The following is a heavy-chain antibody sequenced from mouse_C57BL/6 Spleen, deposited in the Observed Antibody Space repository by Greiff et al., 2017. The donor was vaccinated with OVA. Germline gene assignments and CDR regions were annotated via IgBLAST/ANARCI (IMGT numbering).Heavy chain of an antibody. CDR2: ISYDGSN. Sequence: EVQLVESGPGLVKPSQSLSLTCSVTGYSITSGYSWNWIRQFPGNKLEWMGYISYDGSNNYNPSLKNRISITRDTSKNQLFLKLNSVTTEDTATYYCARDDYDPWYFDYWGQGTTLTVSS. CDR3: ARDDYDPWYFDY. CDR1: GYSITSGYS. D-gene: IGHD2-4*01. J-gene: IGHJ2*01. V-gene: IGHV3-6*01.